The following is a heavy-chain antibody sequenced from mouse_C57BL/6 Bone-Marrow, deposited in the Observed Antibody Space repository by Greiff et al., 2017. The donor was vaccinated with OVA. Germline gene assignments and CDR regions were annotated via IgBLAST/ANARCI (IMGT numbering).Heavy chain of an antibody. CDR3: SSGLGYYAMDY. J-gene: IGHJ4*01. CDR2: IYPSDSET. V-gene: IGHV1-61*01. CDR1: GYTFTSYW. Sequence: QVQLKQSGAELVRPGSSVKLSCKASGYTFTSYWMDWVKQRPGQGLEWIGNIYPSDSETHYNQKFKDKATLTVDKSSSTAYMQLSSLTSEDSAVYYCSSGLGYYAMDYWGQGTSVTVSS. D-gene: IGHD3-3*01.